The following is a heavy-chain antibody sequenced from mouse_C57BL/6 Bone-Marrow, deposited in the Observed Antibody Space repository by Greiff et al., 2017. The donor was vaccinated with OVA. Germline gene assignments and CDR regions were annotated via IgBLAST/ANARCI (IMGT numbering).Heavy chain of an antibody. CDR2: LDPSDSYT. J-gene: IGHJ3*01. V-gene: IGHV1-69*01. Sequence: QVQLQQPGAELVMPGASVKLSCKASGYTFTSYWMHWVKQRPGQGLEWIGELDPSDSYTNYNQKFKGKSTLTVDKSSSTAYMQLSSLTSEDSAVYYCARGGSSLFAYWGQGTLVTVSA. D-gene: IGHD1-1*01. CDR1: GYTFTSYW. CDR3: ARGGSSLFAY.